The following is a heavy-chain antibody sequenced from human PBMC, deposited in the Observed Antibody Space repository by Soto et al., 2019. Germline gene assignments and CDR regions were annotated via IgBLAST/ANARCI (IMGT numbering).Heavy chain of an antibody. CDR1: GFTFSSYA. Sequence: QVQLVESGGGVVQPGRSLRLSCAASGFTFSSYAMHWVRQAPGKGLEWVAIISYEGSNKYYADSVKGRFTISRDNSKNTLYLQMNSLRAEDTAVYYCAKDGETKHWLRYFDYWGQGTLVTVSS. V-gene: IGHV3-30*18. J-gene: IGHJ4*02. D-gene: IGHD6-19*01. CDR2: ISYEGSNK. CDR3: AKDGETKHWLRYFDY.